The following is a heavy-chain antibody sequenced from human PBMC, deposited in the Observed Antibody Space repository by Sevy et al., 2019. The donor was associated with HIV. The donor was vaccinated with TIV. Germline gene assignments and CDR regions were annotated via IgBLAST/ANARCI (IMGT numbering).Heavy chain of an antibody. Sequence: GGSLRLSCAASGFTFSSYAMSWVRQAPGKGLEWVSAISGSGGSTYYADSVKGRFTISRDNSKNTLYLQMNSLRAEDTAVYYCVKGDGLRNHQLGYCSSTSCSLMDVWGQGTTVTVSS. J-gene: IGHJ6*02. CDR3: VKGDGLRNHQLGYCSSTSCSLMDV. CDR2: ISGSGGST. CDR1: GFTFSSYA. V-gene: IGHV3-23*01. D-gene: IGHD2-2*01.